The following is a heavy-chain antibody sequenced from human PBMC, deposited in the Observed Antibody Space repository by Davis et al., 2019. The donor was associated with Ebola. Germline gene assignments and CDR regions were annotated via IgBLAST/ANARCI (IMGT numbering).Heavy chain of an antibody. CDR2: MNPNSGNT. V-gene: IGHV1-8*02. CDR1: GYTFTNYG. J-gene: IGHJ4*02. D-gene: IGHD2-21*01. CDR3: ARGGVAYSDLDY. Sequence: AASVKVSCKASGYTFTNYGITWVRQATGQGLEWMGWMNPNSGNTGYAQNFQGRVTMTRENSMSTAYMELRSLRSEDTAVYFCARGGVAYSDLDYWGQGTLVAVSS.